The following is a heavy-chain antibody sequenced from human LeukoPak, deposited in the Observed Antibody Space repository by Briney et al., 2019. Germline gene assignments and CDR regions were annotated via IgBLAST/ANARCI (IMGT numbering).Heavy chain of an antibody. CDR3: ASPTYSSSPARNYMDV. CDR2: ISSSGSYM. V-gene: IGHV3-21*01. Sequence: GGSLRLSCSASESLNGYAMSWVRQAPGMGLEWVASISSSGSYMYYADSVKGRFTISRDNAKNSLYLQMNSLRAEDTAVYYCASPTYSSSPARNYMDVWGKGTTVTVSS. J-gene: IGHJ6*03. D-gene: IGHD6-6*01. CDR1: ESLNGYA.